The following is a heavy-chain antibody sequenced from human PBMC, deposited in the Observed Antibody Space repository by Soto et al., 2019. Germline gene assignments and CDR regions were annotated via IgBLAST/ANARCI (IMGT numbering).Heavy chain of an antibody. CDR2: IWYDGSNK. CDR1: GFTFSSYG. J-gene: IGHJ6*02. Sequence: QVQLVESGGGVVQPGRSLRLSCAASGFTFSSYGMHWVRQAPGKGLEWVAVIWYDGSNKYYADSVKGRFTISRDNSKNTLYLQMNSLRAEDTAVYYCARDLTGGPRLYGMDVWGQGTTVTVSS. V-gene: IGHV3-33*01. CDR3: ARDLTGGPRLYGMDV. D-gene: IGHD2-15*01.